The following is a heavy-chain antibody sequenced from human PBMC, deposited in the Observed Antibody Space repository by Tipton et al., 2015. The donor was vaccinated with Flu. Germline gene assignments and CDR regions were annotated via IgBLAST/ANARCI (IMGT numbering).Heavy chain of an antibody. V-gene: IGHV4-30-4*01. Sequence: TLSLTCTISGGSISSGDYYWSWIRQSPGKGLEWLGYIYHSGNTYYNPPLNSRITISVDASKNQFSLKLSSVTAADTAVYYCARDTNYYDNGIDNWGQGTLVTVSS. CDR2: IYHSGNT. D-gene: IGHD3-22*01. CDR3: ARDTNYYDNGIDN. J-gene: IGHJ4*02. CDR1: GGSISSGDYY.